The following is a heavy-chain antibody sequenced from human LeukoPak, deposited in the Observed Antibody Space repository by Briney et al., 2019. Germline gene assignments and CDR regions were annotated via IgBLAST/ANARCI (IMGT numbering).Heavy chain of an antibody. V-gene: IGHV3-33*01. Sequence: PGGSLRLSCAGSGFTFGGYGMHWFRQTPGEGLEWVAVIAYDGSRAFYADSVKGRFTISRDNSKNTVSVQMDDLRAEDPAVYYCTRYNSDHFEYWGQGTLGTVSS. J-gene: IGHJ4*02. CDR2: IAYDGSRA. CDR1: GFTFGGYG. D-gene: IGHD6-19*01. CDR3: TRYNSDHFEY.